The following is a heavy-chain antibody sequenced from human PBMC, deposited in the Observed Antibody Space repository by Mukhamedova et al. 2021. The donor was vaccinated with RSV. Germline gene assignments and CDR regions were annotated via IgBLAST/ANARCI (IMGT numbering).Heavy chain of an antibody. Sequence: VRQAPGKGLEWLANINQDGSETKYVDSVKGRFTISRGNAKNSLYLQMNNLRAEDSAVYYCARPGSYCSGGGSCFPFGYWGQGTLV. CDR3: ARPGSYCSGGGSCFPFGY. D-gene: IGHD2-15*01. CDR2: INQDGSET. J-gene: IGHJ4*02. V-gene: IGHV3-7*01.